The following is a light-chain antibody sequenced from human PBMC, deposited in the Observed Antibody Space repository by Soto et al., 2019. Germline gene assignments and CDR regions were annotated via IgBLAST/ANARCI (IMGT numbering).Light chain of an antibody. J-gene: IGKJ4*01. Sequence: EIVLTQSPATLSLSPGERATLSCRASQSVSSYLAWYQQKPGQAPRLLIYDASNRATGIPARFSGSGSGTDFTLTISSLEPEDFAVYYCQLRSNWPPSLTLGGGTKVEVK. CDR2: DAS. V-gene: IGKV3-11*01. CDR1: QSVSSY. CDR3: QLRSNWPPSLT.